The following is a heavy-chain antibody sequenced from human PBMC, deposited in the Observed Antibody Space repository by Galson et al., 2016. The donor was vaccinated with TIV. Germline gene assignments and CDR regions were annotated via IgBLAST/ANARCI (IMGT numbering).Heavy chain of an antibody. CDR2: ISGSGGSI. CDR1: GFTFSNHA. V-gene: IGHV3-23*01. Sequence: SLRLSCAVSGFTFSNHAMSWVRQAPGKGLELVSGISGSGGSIYYADSVKGRFTISRDNSKNTLYLKMNSLRAEDTAIYYCARRIVGSTPPVPNLDYWGQGTLVTVSS. J-gene: IGHJ4*02. CDR3: ARRIVGSTPPVPNLDY. D-gene: IGHD1-26*01.